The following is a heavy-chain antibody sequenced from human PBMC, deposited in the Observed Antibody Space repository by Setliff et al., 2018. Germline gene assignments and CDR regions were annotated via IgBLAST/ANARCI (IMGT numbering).Heavy chain of an antibody. D-gene: IGHD3-10*01. Sequence: PSETLSLTCTVSGGSINNGSYYWSWIRQPAGKGLEWIGHIYTSGSTNYNPSLKSRVTISVDTSKNQFSLKLSSVTAADTAVYYCAKVPITKVYFYMDVWGKGTTVTVSS. J-gene: IGHJ6*03. CDR2: IYTSGST. V-gene: IGHV4-61*09. CDR1: GGSINNGSYY. CDR3: AKVPITKVYFYMDV.